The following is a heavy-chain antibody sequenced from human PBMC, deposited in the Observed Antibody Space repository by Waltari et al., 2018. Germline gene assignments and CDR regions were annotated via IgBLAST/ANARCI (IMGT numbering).Heavy chain of an antibody. Sequence: VQLLESVGGLVQSGGSLRLSCAASGFTFRSYAKNWVRQAPGKGVEWVSVISGSGGSTDYADSVKGRFTISRDNSKNTLYLQMNNLRVEDTAVYYCASSLYGDYTQIWGRVFDYWGQGTLVTVSS. CDR2: ISGSGGST. V-gene: IGHV3-23*01. J-gene: IGHJ4*02. CDR3: ASSLYGDYTQIWGRVFDY. CDR1: GFTFRSYA. D-gene: IGHD4-17*01.